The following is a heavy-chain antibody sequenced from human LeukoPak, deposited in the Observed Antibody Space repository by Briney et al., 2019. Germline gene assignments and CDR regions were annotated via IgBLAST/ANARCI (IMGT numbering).Heavy chain of an antibody. V-gene: IGHV1-18*01. J-gene: IGHJ4*02. D-gene: IGHD6-13*01. CDR2: ISAYNGNT. CDR1: GYTFTSYG. CDR3: ARGGIAAAGLTTTFDY. Sequence: ASVKVSCTASGYTFTSYGISWVRQAPGQGLEGMGWISAYNGNTNYAQKLQGRVTMTTDTSTSTAYMELRSLRSDDTAVYYCARGGIAAAGLTTTFDYWGQGTLVTVSS.